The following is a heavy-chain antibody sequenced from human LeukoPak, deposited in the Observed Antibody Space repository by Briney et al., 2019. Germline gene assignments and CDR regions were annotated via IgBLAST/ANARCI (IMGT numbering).Heavy chain of an antibody. CDR3: LTTRFVDY. CDR1: GFTFSSYW. D-gene: IGHD1-1*01. V-gene: IGHV3-7*01. CDR2: INQDGSEK. Sequence: GGSLRLSCAASGFTFSSYWMSWVRQAPGKGLEWVANINQDGSEKYYVDSVKGRFTISRDNAKNTLYLQMNSLRAEDTAVYYCLTTRFVDYWGQGTLVTVSS. J-gene: IGHJ4*02.